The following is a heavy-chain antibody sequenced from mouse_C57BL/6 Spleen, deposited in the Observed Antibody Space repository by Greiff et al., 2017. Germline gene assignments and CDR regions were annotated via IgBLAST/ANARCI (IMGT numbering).Heavy chain of an antibody. Sequence: QVQLQQSGAELVKPGASVEISCKASGYAFSSYWMNWVKQRPGKGLEWIGQIYPGDGDTNYNGKFKGKATLTADKSSSTAYMQLSSLTSEDSAVYFCARRARTGHFDYWGQGTTLTVSS. CDR3: ARRARTGHFDY. J-gene: IGHJ2*01. CDR1: GYAFSSYW. D-gene: IGHD4-1*01. V-gene: IGHV1-80*01. CDR2: IYPGDGDT.